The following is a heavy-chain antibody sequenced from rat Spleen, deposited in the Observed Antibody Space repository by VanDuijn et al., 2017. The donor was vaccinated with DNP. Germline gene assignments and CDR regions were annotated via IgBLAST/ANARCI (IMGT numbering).Heavy chain of an antibody. V-gene: IGHV5-22*01. CDR2: IGYDGGST. D-gene: IGHD4-3*01. CDR3: VRWNSGHFDY. CDR1: GFSFSDYY. Sequence: EVQLVESGGGLVQPGRSLKLSCAASGFSFSDYYMAWVRQAPTKGLEWVAYIGYDGGSTFYGDSVKGRFTISRDNAKSTLYLQMNSLRSEDMATYYCVRWNSGHFDYWGQGVMVPVSS. J-gene: IGHJ2*01.